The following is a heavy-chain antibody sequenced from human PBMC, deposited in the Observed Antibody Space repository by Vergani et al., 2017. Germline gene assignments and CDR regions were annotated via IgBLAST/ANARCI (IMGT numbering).Heavy chain of an antibody. Sequence: QVQLQESGPGLVKPSETLSLTCTVSGGSISSYYWSWIRQPAGKGLEWIGRFYTSGSTNYNPSLKSRVTMSVDTSKNQFSLKLSSVTAADTAVYYCARDGDSSSWYSRFDPWGQGTLVTVSS. J-gene: IGHJ5*02. D-gene: IGHD6-13*01. CDR3: ARDGDSSSWYSRFDP. V-gene: IGHV4-4*07. CDR1: GGSISSYY. CDR2: FYTSGST.